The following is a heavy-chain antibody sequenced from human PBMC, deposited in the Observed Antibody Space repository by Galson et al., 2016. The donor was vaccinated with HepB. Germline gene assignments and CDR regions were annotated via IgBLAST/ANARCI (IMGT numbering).Heavy chain of an antibody. Sequence: SVKVSCKASGYTFTSYGISWVRQAPGQGLEWMGWISPYNGNTNYAQNLQGRLTMTTDPSPSPAYMELRGLRSYDTAVCYCAREALATIEPAANWFDPWGQGTLVTVSS. CDR3: AREALATIEPAANWFDP. V-gene: IGHV1-18*01. CDR1: GYTFTSYG. CDR2: ISPYNGNT. D-gene: IGHD5-12*01. J-gene: IGHJ5*02.